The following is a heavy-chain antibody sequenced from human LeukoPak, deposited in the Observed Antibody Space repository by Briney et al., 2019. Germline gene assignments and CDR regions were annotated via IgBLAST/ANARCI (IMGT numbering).Heavy chain of an antibody. V-gene: IGHV1-69*05. J-gene: IGHJ6*03. Sequence: GASVKVSCKASADSFNNYAFNWVRQAPGQGPEWMGGSIPLFGTVKAAQKLHGTFTITTDESTSTTYMELSSLTSEDTAVYYCARGGRPLGYFYMDVWGKGTTVTVSS. CDR2: SIPLFGTV. CDR3: ARGGRPLGYFYMDV. CDR1: ADSFNNYA.